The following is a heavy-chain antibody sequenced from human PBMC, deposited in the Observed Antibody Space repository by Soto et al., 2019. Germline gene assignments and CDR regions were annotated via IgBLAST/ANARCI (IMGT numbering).Heavy chain of an antibody. Sequence: TLSLTCAVSGGSISSGGYPWSWIRQPPGKGLEWIGYIYHSGSTYYNPSLKSRVTISVDWSKNQFSLKLSSVTAADTAVYYCAIVGSSIAVPPFDYWGQGTLVTDSS. D-gene: IGHD6-6*01. CDR3: AIVGSSIAVPPFDY. CDR1: GGSISSGGYP. V-gene: IGHV4-30-2*01. CDR2: IYHSGST. J-gene: IGHJ4*02.